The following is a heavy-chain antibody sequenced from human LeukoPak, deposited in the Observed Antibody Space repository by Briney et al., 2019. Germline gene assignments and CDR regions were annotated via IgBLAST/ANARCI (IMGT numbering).Heavy chain of an antibody. CDR1: GYTFTSYY. J-gene: IGHJ5*02. Sequence: ASVKVSCKASGYTFTSYYMHWVRQAPGQGLEWMGIINPSGGSTSYAQKFQGRVTMTRDTSISTAYMELSRLRSDDTAVFYCARDRLRLGYERTNWFDPWGQGTLVTLSS. V-gene: IGHV1-46*01. CDR3: ARDRLRLGYERTNWFDP. CDR2: INPSGGST. D-gene: IGHD2-15*01.